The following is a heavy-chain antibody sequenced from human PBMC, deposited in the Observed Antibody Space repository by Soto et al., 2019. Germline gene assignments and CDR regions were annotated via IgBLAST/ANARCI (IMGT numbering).Heavy chain of an antibody. V-gene: IGHV3-7*01. CDR1: GFTFSSYW. J-gene: IGHJ4*02. CDR2: IKQDGSEK. CDR3: ARDYNRFCYSSPPPFAY. D-gene: IGHD6-13*01. Sequence: GSLRLSCAASGFTFSSYWRSWVRQAPGRGLEWVANIKQDGSEKYYVDSVKGRFTISRDNAKNSLYLQMNSLRAEDTAVYYCARDYNRFCYSSPPPFAYRGQGTLVTGSS.